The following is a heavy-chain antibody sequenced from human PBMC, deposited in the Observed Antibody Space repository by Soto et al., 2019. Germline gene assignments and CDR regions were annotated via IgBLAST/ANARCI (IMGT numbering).Heavy chain of an antibody. J-gene: IGHJ3*02. CDR1: GYSFTSYW. V-gene: IGHV5-51*01. CDR3: ARLPYGSGSYYNVLAFDI. Sequence: GESLNISCKGSGYSFTSYWIGLVRQMPGKGLEWMGIIYPGDSDTRYSPSFQGQVTISADKSISTAYLQWSSLKASDTAMYYCARLPYGSGSYYNVLAFDIWGQGTMVTVSS. D-gene: IGHD3-10*01. CDR2: IYPGDSDT.